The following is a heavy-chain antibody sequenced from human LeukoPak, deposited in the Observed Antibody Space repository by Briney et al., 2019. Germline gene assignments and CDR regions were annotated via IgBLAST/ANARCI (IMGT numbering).Heavy chain of an antibody. Sequence: GGSLRLSCAASGFTFSSYGMHWVRQAPGKGLEWVAVIWYDGSNKCYADSVKGRFTISRDNSKNTLYLQMNSLRAEDTAVYYCARDNCSGGSCYRTSLDYWGQGTLVTVSS. D-gene: IGHD2-15*01. CDR3: ARDNCSGGSCYRTSLDY. J-gene: IGHJ4*02. CDR1: GFTFSSYG. V-gene: IGHV3-33*01. CDR2: IWYDGSNK.